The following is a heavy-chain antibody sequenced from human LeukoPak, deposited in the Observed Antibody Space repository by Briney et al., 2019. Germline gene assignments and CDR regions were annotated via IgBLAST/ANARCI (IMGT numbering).Heavy chain of an antibody. CDR1: GFTFSSYG. CDR3: AKSQMIVGGSDAFDI. D-gene: IGHD1-26*01. J-gene: IGHJ3*02. CDR2: ISGSGGST. Sequence: GSLRLSCAASGFTFSSYGMSWVRQAPGKGLEWVSAISGSGGSTYYADSVKGRFTISRDNSKNTLYLQMNSLRAEDTAVYYCAKSQMIVGGSDAFDIWGQGTMVTVSS. V-gene: IGHV3-23*01.